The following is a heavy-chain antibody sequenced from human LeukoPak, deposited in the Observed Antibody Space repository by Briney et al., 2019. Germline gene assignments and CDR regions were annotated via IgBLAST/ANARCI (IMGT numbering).Heavy chain of an antibody. CDR2: ITNGGSAI. CDR3: ARSIGLTGGGVDV. D-gene: IGHD3-9*01. J-gene: IGHJ6*02. V-gene: IGHV3-11*01. Sequence: PGGSLRLSCAASGFTFSDYNMNWVRQAPGKGLEWVSYITNGGSAIHHADSVKGRFTISRDNAKKTLYLQMNSLRAEDTAVYYCARSIGLTGGGVDVWGQGTTVTVSS. CDR1: GFTFSDYN.